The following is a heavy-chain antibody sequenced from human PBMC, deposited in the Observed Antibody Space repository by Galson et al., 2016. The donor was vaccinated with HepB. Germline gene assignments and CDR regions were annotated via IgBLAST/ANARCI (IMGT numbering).Heavy chain of an antibody. CDR3: ARARDRYGSGGPLDY. CDR2: ISYDGSNK. Sequence: SLRLSCAASGFTFSSYGMHWVRQAPGKGLEWVAMISYDGSNKYYADSVKGRFTTSRDNPKNTPYLQMDSLRIEDTAIYSCARARDRYGSGGPLDYWGQGSLVTVPS. V-gene: IGHV3-30*03. D-gene: IGHD3-10*01. J-gene: IGHJ4*02. CDR1: GFTFSSYG.